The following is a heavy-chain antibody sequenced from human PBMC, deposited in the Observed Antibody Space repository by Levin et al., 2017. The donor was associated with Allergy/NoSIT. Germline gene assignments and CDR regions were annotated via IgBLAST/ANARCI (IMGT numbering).Heavy chain of an antibody. V-gene: IGHV3-48*01. D-gene: IGHD7-27*01. CDR2: ITKPSRTI. J-gene: IGHJ4*02. CDR3: VTDESGDEDFDY. CDR1: GFSLRTSD. Sequence: GGSRRLSCAASGFSLRTSDMNWVRQAPGKGLEWISFITKPSRTISYADSVKGRFTVSRDNVKNLLYLDMNSLRAEDTAVYYCVTDESGDEDFDYWGQGTLVTVSS.